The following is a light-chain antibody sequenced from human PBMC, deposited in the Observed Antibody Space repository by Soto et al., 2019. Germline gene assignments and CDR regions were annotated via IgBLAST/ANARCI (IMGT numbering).Light chain of an antibody. J-gene: IGLJ1*01. V-gene: IGLV2-23*02. CDR3: CSYAGSSTYV. CDR1: SSVVGSYNL. Sequence: QSVLTQPASVSGSPGQSITISCTGTSSVVGSYNLVSWYQQHPGKAPKLMIYEVSKRPSGVSNRFSGSKSGNTASLTISGLQAGDEADYYCCSYAGSSTYVFGTGTKATVL. CDR2: EVS.